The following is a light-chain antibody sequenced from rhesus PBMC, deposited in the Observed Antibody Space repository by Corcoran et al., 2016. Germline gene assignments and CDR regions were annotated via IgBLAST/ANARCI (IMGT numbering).Light chain of an antibody. Sequence: DIQMTQSPSSLSASVGDTVTITCQASQGISKYLAWYQQKPGKAPKLLINDASTLQSGVPSRLSGSGSGTEFTLTISILPPEDFATYYCQQHNSYPPTFGQGTKVEIK. CDR2: DAS. J-gene: IGKJ1*01. V-gene: IGKV1-25*01. CDR3: QQHNSYPPT. CDR1: QGISKY.